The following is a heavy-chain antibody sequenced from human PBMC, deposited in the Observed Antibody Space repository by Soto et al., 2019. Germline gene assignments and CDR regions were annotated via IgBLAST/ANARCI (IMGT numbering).Heavy chain of an antibody. CDR3: ARDADYGSLDY. D-gene: IGHD4-17*01. CDR1: GDSISDSYH. Sequence: QVHLQESGPGLVKPSETLSLTCSVSGDSISDSYHWPWIRQPPGKGLEWIGYIYSSGRTDDTPSLKSRVTISVDTSKNQFSLKLNSVTAADTAVYYCARDADYGSLDYWGQGTLVTVSS. CDR2: IYSSGRT. J-gene: IGHJ4*02. V-gene: IGHV4-59*01.